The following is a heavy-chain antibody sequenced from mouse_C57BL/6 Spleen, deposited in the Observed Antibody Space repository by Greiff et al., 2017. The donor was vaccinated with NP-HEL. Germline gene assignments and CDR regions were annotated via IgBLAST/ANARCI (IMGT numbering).Heavy chain of an antibody. CDR3: ARGAFITTVVPFDY. CDR1: GYSITSGYY. V-gene: IGHV3-6*01. J-gene: IGHJ2*01. CDR2: ISYDGSN. Sequence: EVKLMESGPGLVKPSQSLSLTCSVTGYSITSGYYWNWIRQFPGNKLEWMGYISYDGSNNYNPSLKNRISITRDTSKNQFFLKLNSVTTEDTATYYCARGAFITTVVPFDYWGQGTTLTVSS. D-gene: IGHD1-1*01.